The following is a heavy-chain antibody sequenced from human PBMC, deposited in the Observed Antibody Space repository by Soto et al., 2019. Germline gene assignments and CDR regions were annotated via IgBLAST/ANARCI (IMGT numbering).Heavy chain of an antibody. D-gene: IGHD3-22*01. J-gene: IGHJ4*02. CDR1: GGSVSSGSFY. Sequence: KASETLSLTCTVSGGSVSSGSFYWSWIRQPPGKGLEWIGYIYYSGTTNYNPSLQSRVTISVDTSKNQFSLKLSSVTAADTAVYYCAREEYYYDSSGFFDYWGQGTLVTVSS. CDR2: IYYSGTT. CDR3: AREEYYYDSSGFFDY. V-gene: IGHV4-61*01.